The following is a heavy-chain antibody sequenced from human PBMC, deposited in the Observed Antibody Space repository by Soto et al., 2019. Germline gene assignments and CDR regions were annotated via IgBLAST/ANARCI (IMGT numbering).Heavy chain of an antibody. CDR1: GASISPYY. V-gene: IGHV4-59*08. CDR2: VYYTGST. CDR3: ARHYDYAKDV. J-gene: IGHJ6*02. Sequence: QVQLQESGPGLVKPSETLSLTCTVSGASISPYYWTWIRQPPGKELEWIGYVYYTGSTNYSPSLESRVTMSLDTSKSQFSLMLTSVTAADTAVYYCARHYDYAKDVWGQGTTVTVSS.